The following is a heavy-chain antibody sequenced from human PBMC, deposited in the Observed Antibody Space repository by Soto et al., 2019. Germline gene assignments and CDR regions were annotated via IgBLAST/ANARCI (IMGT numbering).Heavy chain of an antibody. V-gene: IGHV3-30*03. CDR2: LSYEGSEE. D-gene: IGHD6-19*01. CDR1: GFNFGVFG. J-gene: IGHJ4*02. Sequence: PEGSLRLSCAASGFNFGVFGMHWVRQSPGKGLEWLSVLSYEGSEEYYADCVRGRFTISRDNSKSTLFLQMDSLRVDDTGVYYCALTRRSSLLEVAGPGFEYWGQGTLVTVSS. CDR3: ALTRRSSLLEVAGPGFEY.